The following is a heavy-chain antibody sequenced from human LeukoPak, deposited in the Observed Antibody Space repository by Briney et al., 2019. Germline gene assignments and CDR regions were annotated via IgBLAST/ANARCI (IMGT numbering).Heavy chain of an antibody. CDR1: GLTLSNYW. V-gene: IGHV3-74*01. J-gene: IGHJ4*02. D-gene: IGHD3-22*01. CDR2: INSDGSST. Sequence: GGSLTLLCAASGLTLSNYWVHWVRQAPGKGLVWVSRINSDGSSTSYAESVKGRFTVSRDNAKNTLYLQMNSLRAEDTAVYYCARDLDYDSSGYPVDYWGQGTLVTVSS. CDR3: ARDLDYDSSGYPVDY.